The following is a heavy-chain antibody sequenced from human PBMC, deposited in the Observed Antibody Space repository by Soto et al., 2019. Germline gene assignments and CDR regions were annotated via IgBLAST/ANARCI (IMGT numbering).Heavy chain of an antibody. D-gene: IGHD3-22*01. J-gene: IGHJ4*02. CDR1: GVSVSNRTHY. CDR2: LYYGGT. CDR3: ARGSVDTVDSSGFYEY. V-gene: IGHV4-61*01. Sequence: SETLSLTCEVSGVSVSNRTHYWTWIRQPPGKGLEWIGFLYYGGTNYNPSLKSRLTIALDTSKNQISLKLSSVTAADRAVYYCARGSVDTVDSSGFYEYWGQGTPVTVSS.